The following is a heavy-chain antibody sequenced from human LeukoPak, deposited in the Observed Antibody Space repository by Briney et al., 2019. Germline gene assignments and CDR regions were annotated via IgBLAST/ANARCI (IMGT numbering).Heavy chain of an antibody. CDR2: IYYSGST. V-gene: IGHV4-31*03. J-gene: IGHJ4*02. D-gene: IGHD7-27*01. CDR3: ARRQLTGQYYFDY. Sequence: SQTLSLTCTVSGGSISSGGYYWSWIRQHPGKGLEWIGYIYYSGSTYYNPSLKSRVTISVDTSKNQFSLKLSSVTAADTAVYYCARRQLTGQYYFDYWGQGTLVTVSS. CDR1: GGSISSGGYY.